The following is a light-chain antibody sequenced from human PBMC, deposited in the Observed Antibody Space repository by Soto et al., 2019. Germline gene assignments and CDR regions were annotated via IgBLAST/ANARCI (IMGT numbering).Light chain of an antibody. CDR2: GAS. V-gene: IGKV3-20*01. CDR3: QLYSSSGFT. Sequence: EIVWTQSPGTLSLSPGERATLSCRASQTVGSNYLAWYQQKPGQAPRLLIFGASSRATGIPDRFSGSGSGTDFTLTISRLEPEDFAVYYCQLYSSSGFTFGTGNKVDIK. CDR1: QTVGSNY. J-gene: IGKJ3*01.